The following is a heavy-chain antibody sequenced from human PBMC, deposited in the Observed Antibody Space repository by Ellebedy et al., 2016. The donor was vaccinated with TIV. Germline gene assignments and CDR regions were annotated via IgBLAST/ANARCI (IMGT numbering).Heavy chain of an antibody. Sequence: SLKISCAASGFTFDDYAMHWVRQAPGKGLEWVSGISWNSGSIGSADSVKGRFTISRDNAKNSLYLQMNSLRAEDMALYYSAKGWGGYYYYGMDVWGQGTTVTVSS. CDR3: AKGWGGYYYYGMDV. CDR1: GFTFDDYA. J-gene: IGHJ6*02. D-gene: IGHD3-3*01. CDR2: ISWNSGSI. V-gene: IGHV3-9*03.